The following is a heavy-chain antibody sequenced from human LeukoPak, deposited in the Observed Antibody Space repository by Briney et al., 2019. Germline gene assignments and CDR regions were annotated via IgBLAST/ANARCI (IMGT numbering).Heavy chain of an antibody. CDR3: ARGSYYDSSGYYYSDY. D-gene: IGHD3-22*01. V-gene: IGHV3-7*01. Sequence: PGGSLRLSCAASGFTFSSYWMSWVRQAPGKGPEWVANIKQDGSEKYYVDSVKGRFTISRDNAKNSLYLQMNSLRAEDTAVYYCARGSYYDSSGYYYSDYWGQGTLVTVSS. J-gene: IGHJ4*02. CDR1: GFTFSSYW. CDR2: IKQDGSEK.